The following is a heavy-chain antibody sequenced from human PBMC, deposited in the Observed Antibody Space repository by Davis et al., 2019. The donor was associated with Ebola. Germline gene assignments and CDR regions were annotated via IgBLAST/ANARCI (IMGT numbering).Heavy chain of an antibody. V-gene: IGHV4-39*01. D-gene: IGHD2-15*01. CDR2: IYYSGST. CDR1: GGSFSGYY. CDR3: ARYCSGGSCYSWRWFDP. J-gene: IGHJ5*02. Sequence: MPSETLSLTCAVYGGSFSGYYWGWIRQPPGKGLEWIGSIYYSGSTYYNPSLKSRVTISVDTSKNQFSLKLSSVTAADTAVYYCARYCSGGSCYSWRWFDPWGQGTLVTVSS.